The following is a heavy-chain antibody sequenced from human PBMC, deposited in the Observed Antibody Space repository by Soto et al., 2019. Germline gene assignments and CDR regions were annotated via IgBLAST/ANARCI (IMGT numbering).Heavy chain of an antibody. CDR2: ISYDGSNK. CDR3: AKDRIQLWLDYYYYGMDV. Sequence: PGGSLRLSCAASGFTFSSYGMHWVRQAPGKGLEWVAVISYDGSNKYYADSVKGRFTISRDNSKNTLYLQMNSLRAEDTAVYYCAKDRIQLWLDYYYYGMDVWGQGTTVTVSS. D-gene: IGHD5-18*01. CDR1: GFTFSSYG. V-gene: IGHV3-30*18. J-gene: IGHJ6*02.